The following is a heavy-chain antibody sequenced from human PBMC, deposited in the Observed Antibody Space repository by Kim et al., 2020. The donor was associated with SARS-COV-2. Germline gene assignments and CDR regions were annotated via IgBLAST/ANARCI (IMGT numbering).Heavy chain of an antibody. CDR3: AGGTEEGEDIVVVPAAKGGFDY. Sequence: GGSLRLSCAASGFTFSSYSMNWVRQAPGKGLEWVSYISSSSSTIYYADSVKGRFTISRDNAKNSLYLQMNSLRDEDTAVYYCAGGTEEGEDIVVVPAAKGGFDYWGQGTLVTVSS. CDR1: GFTFSSYS. V-gene: IGHV3-48*02. J-gene: IGHJ4*02. D-gene: IGHD2-2*01. CDR2: ISSSSSTI.